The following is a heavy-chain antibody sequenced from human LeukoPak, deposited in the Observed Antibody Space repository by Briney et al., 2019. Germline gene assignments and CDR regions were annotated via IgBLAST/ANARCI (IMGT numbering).Heavy chain of an antibody. CDR2: IRNKANGGTT. J-gene: IGHJ4*02. Sequence: GGSLRLSCTASGFAFSDYAMSWVRQAPGKGLEWVGFIRNKANGGTTDYAASVKGRFTISRDDSKTIAYLQMNSLKTEDTAVYYCSRAYSTGWLGINDYWGQGALVTVSS. CDR1: GFAFSDYA. CDR3: SRAYSTGWLGINDY. D-gene: IGHD6-13*01. V-gene: IGHV3-49*04.